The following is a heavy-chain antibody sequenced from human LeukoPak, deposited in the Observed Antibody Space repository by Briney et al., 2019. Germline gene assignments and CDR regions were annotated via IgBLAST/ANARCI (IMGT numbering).Heavy chain of an antibody. J-gene: IGHJ3*02. V-gene: IGHV1-24*01. CDR1: GYTLTELS. D-gene: IGHD1-26*01. CDR3: ATLPIVGATFGAFDI. Sequence: ASVKVSCKVSGYTLTELSMHWVRQAPGKGLEWMGGFDPEDGETIYAQKFQGRVTMTEDTSTDTAYMELSSLRSEDTAVYYCATLPIVGATFGAFDIWDQGTMVTVSS. CDR2: FDPEDGET.